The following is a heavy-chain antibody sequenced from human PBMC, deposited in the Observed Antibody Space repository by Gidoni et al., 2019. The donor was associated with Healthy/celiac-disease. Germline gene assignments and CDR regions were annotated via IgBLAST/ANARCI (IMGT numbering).Heavy chain of an antibody. CDR3: ARGRAVDTAMVRD. CDR1: GFTFSSYA. V-gene: IGHV3-30*01. J-gene: IGHJ4*02. Sequence: QVQLVESGGGVVQPGRSLRLSCAASGFTFSSYAMHWVRQAPGKGLEWVAVISYDGSNKYYADSVKGRFTISRDNSKNTLYLQMNSLRAEDTAVYYCARGRAVDTAMVRDWGQGTLVTVSS. CDR2: ISYDGSNK. D-gene: IGHD5-18*01.